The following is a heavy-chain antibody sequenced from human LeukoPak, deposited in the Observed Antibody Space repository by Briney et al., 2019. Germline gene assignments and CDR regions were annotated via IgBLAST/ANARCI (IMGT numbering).Heavy chain of an antibody. CDR1: GYTFTSYD. Sequence: ASVKVSCKASGYTFTSYDINWVRQATGQGLEWMGWMNPNSGKTGYAQKFQGRVTMTRNTSISTAYMELSSLRSQDTAVYYCARCGTRYARWFDPWGQGTLVTVSS. V-gene: IGHV1-8*01. CDR3: ARCGTRYARWFDP. J-gene: IGHJ5*02. D-gene: IGHD2-2*01. CDR2: MNPNSGKT.